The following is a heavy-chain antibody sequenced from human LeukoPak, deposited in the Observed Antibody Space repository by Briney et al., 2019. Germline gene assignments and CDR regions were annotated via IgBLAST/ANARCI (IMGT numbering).Heavy chain of an antibody. CDR1: SDSFNYIAFY. D-gene: IGHD4-17*01. J-gene: IGHJ3*01. CDR3: VRATGRPRLAFDL. V-gene: IGHV4-39*02. Sequence: SETLSLTCTVSSDSFNYIAFYWAWIRQPPGKGLEYIGNVYYTGSTYYNPSLKSRATISLVTSENHFSLSLSSVTAADTAVYYCVRATGRPRLAFDLWGRGTGVTVSS. CDR2: VYYTGST.